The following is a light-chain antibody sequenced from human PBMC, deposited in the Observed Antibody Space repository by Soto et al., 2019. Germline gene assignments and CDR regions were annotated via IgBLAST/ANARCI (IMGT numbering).Light chain of an antibody. V-gene: IGLV2-14*01. CDR1: SSDVGGYNY. CDR2: EVR. CDR3: TSYTGSATPYG. Sequence: QSVLTQPASVSGSPGQSITISCTGTSSDVGGYNYVSWYQQHPGTAPKLMIYEVRHRPSGVSNRFSGSKSGNTASLTISGLQPEDEAIYYCTSYTGSATPYGFXTGTKVTVL. J-gene: IGLJ1*01.